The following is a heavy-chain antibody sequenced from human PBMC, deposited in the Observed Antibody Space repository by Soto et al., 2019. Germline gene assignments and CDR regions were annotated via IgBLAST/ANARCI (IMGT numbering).Heavy chain of an antibody. CDR2: IYYSGST. CDR1: GSSISSSSYY. J-gene: IGHJ4*02. CDR3: ARYFRGIVAAYDY. D-gene: IGHD1-26*01. Sequence: SETLSLTCTVSGSSISSSSYYWGWIRQPPGKGLEWIGSIYYSGSTYYNPSLKSRVTISVDTSKNQFSLKLSSVTAADTAVYYCARYFRGIVAAYDYWGQGTLVTVSS. V-gene: IGHV4-39*01.